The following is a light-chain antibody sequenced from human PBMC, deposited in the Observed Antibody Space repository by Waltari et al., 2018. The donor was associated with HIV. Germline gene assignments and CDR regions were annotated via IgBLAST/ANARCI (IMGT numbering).Light chain of an antibody. CDR3: QSYDSSLSGWTV. J-gene: IGLJ3*02. CDR2: ANP. Sequence: QSVLPQPPSVSGAPGQRFTISRTGSRPNSAAAADVHWYQHRPCTAPNPRLLANPNRPAGLPDRFAGSKFGTAASLSITGPLAEDEADYYCQSYDSSLSGWTVFGCGTKLTVL. CDR1: RPNSAAAAD. V-gene: IGLV1-40*01.